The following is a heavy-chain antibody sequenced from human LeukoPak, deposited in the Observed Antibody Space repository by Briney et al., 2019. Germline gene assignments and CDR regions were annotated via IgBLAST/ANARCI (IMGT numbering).Heavy chain of an antibody. CDR3: ARLGYYDLAWFDP. CDR1: DGSISSYY. J-gene: IGHJ5*02. V-gene: IGHV4-4*09. D-gene: IGHD3-3*01. CDR2: IYTSGST. Sequence: SETLSLTCTVSDGSISSYYWSWIRQPPGKGLGWIGYIYTSGSTNYNPSLKSRVTISVDTSKNQFSLKLSSVTAADTAVYYCARLGYYDLAWFDPWGQGTLVTVSS.